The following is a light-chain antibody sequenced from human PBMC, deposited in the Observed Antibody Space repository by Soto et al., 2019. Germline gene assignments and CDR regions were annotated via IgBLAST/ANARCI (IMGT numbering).Light chain of an antibody. Sequence: QSVLTQPPSASGAPGQRVTISCSGSSSNIGSNYVYWYQQLPGTAPKLLIYRNNQRRSGVPDRFSGSKSGTSASLAISGLRSEDEADYYCAAWDDTLSGVLFGGGTKLTV. CDR3: AAWDDTLSGVL. CDR1: SSNIGSNY. J-gene: IGLJ2*01. V-gene: IGLV1-47*01. CDR2: RNN.